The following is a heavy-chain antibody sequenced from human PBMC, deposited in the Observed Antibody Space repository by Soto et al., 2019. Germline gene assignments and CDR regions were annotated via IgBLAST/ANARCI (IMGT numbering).Heavy chain of an antibody. CDR2: IRQDGFEK. J-gene: IGHJ3*02. Sequence: GALRLSCTASGFTFSTYWMGWVRQAPGKGLEWVANIRQDGFEKYYMDSVKGRFTISRDNAKNSLFLQMNSLRAEDTAVYRCARSTAFDIWGQGTMVTVSS. CDR1: GFTFSTYW. V-gene: IGHV3-7*01. CDR3: ARSTAFDI.